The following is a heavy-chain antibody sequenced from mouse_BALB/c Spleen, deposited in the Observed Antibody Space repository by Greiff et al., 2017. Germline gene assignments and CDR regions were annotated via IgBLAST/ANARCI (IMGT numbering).Heavy chain of an antibody. Sequence: EVKLMESGGGLVQPGGSRKLSCAASGFTFSSFGMHWVRQAPEKGLEWVAYISSGSSTIYYADTVKGRFTISRDNPKNTLFLQMTSLRSEDTAMYYCARNYYRYSGYAMDYWGQGTSVTVSS. V-gene: IGHV5-17*02. J-gene: IGHJ4*01. CDR2: ISSGSSTI. D-gene: IGHD2-14*01. CDR1: GFTFSSFG. CDR3: ARNYYRYSGYAMDY.